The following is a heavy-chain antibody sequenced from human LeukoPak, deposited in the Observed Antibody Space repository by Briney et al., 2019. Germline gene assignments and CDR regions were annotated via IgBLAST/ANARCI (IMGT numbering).Heavy chain of an antibody. J-gene: IGHJ4*02. CDR3: ARVGSAAATADY. Sequence: GASVKVSCKASGYTFTSYYIHWVRQAPGQGLEWMGLINPSGGSTNYAQKFQGRITMTSDTSTSTVYMELNSLRSDDTAVYFCARVGSAAATADYWGQGTLVTVSS. V-gene: IGHV1-46*01. CDR1: GYTFTSYY. D-gene: IGHD6-25*01. CDR2: INPSGGST.